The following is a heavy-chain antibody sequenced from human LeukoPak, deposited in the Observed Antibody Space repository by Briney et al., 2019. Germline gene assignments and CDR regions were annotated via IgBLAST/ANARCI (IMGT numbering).Heavy chain of an antibody. CDR3: AKVRYVGYYFDS. J-gene: IGHJ4*02. V-gene: IGHV3-23*01. CDR1: GFTFSSYA. CDR2: ISGSGGST. D-gene: IGHD3-9*01. Sequence: GGSLRLSCAASGFTFSSYAMNWVRQAPGKGLEWVSGISGSGGSTFYADSVKGRFTIPRDNSKDTLHLQMNSLRDEDTAVYYCAKVRYVGYYFDSWGQGALVTVSS.